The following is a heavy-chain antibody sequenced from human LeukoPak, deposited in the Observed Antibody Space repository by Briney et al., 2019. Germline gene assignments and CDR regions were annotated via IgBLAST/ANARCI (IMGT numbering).Heavy chain of an antibody. D-gene: IGHD6-19*01. J-gene: IGHJ4*02. V-gene: IGHV3-30*18. Sequence: PGGSLRLSCAASGFTFSSYGMHWVRQAPGKGLEWVAVISYDGSNKYYADSVKGRFTISRDNSKNTLYLQMNSLRAEDTAVYYCAKVPGAVAGTLDYWGQGTLVTVSS. CDR3: AKVPGAVAGTLDY. CDR2: ISYDGSNK. CDR1: GFTFSSYG.